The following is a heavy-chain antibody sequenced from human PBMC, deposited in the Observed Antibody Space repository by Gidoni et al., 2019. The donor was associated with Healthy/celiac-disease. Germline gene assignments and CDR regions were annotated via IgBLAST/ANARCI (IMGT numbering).Heavy chain of an antibody. Sequence: EVQLVESGGGLVKPGRSLRLSCTASVFTFGDYAMSWFRQAPGKGLEWVGFIRSKAYGGTTEYAASVKGRFTISRDDSKSIAYLQMNSLKTEDTAVYYCTRVPGGLLRRPKLVWFDPWGQGTLVTVSS. V-gene: IGHV3-49*05. CDR2: IRSKAYGGTT. CDR3: TRVPGGLLRRPKLVWFDP. D-gene: IGHD2-15*01. J-gene: IGHJ5*02. CDR1: VFTFGDYA.